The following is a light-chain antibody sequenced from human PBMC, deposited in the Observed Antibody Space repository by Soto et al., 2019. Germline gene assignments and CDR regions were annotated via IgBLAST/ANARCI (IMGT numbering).Light chain of an antibody. Sequence: DIQLTQSPSSLSASVGDRVTITCRASQSIRSYLNWYQQKPGKAPKLLIYAASSLQTGVSSRFSGSGSGTDFTLTISNLQPEDFATYYCQQNSSTPTFGGGTKVDIK. CDR3: QQNSSTPT. V-gene: IGKV1-39*01. CDR1: QSIRSY. J-gene: IGKJ4*01. CDR2: AAS.